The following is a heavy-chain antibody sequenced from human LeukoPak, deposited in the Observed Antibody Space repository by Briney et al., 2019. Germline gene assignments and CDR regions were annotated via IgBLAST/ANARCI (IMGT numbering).Heavy chain of an antibody. V-gene: IGHV4-59*08. CDR1: GGSISSYY. J-gene: IGHJ2*01. Sequence: SETLSLTCTVSGGSISSYYWSWIRQPPGKGLEWIGYIYYSGRTNYNPSLKSRVTISGDTSKNQFSLKLSSVTAADTAVYYCARGYCSGGTCYGYFDLWGRGTLVTVSP. D-gene: IGHD2-15*01. CDR3: ARGYCSGGTCYGYFDL. CDR2: IYYSGRT.